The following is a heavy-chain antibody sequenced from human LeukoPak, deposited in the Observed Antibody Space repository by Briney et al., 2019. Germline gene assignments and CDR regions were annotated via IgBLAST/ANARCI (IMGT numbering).Heavy chain of an antibody. D-gene: IGHD5-18*01. CDR3: ARDWDVDTAMVTVDY. CDR1: GFTFSSYA. Sequence: GGSLRLSCAASGFTFSSYAMSWVRQAPGKGLEWVSYISGSGKTIYYADSVKGRFTISRDNTKNSLYLQMNSLGAEDTAVYYCARDWDVDTAMVTVDYWGQGTLVTVSS. V-gene: IGHV3-48*01. CDR2: ISGSGKTI. J-gene: IGHJ4*02.